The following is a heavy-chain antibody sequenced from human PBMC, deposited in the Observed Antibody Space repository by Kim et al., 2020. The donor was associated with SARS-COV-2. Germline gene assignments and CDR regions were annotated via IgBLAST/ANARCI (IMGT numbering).Heavy chain of an antibody. CDR3: ARDRVGLSGRRFDP. J-gene: IGHJ5*02. D-gene: IGHD3-10*01. V-gene: IGHV4-31*02. Sequence: NPSLKSRVTIAVDTSKNQFSLKLSSVTAADTAVYYCARDRVGLSGRRFDPWGQGTLVTVSS.